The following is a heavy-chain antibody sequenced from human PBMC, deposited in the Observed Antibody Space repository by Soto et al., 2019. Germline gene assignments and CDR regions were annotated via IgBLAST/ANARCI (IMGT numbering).Heavy chain of an antibody. J-gene: IGHJ3*02. V-gene: IGHV3-48*04. D-gene: IGHD3-22*01. CDR1: GFTFSSYS. CDR3: ARNKGFASHYDSSGYDAFDI. Sequence: GGSLRLSCAASGFTFSSYSMNWVRQAPGKGLEWVSYISSSSSTIYYADSVKGRFTIPRDNAKNSLYLQMNSLRAEDTAVYYCARNKGFASHYDSSGYDAFDIWGQGTMVTVSS. CDR2: ISSSSSTI.